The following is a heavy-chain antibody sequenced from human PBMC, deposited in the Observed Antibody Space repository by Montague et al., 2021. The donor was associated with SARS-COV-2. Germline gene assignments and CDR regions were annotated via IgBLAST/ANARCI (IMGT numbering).Heavy chain of an antibody. Sequence: YLRLSCAASGFNFTHYAMYWVRQAPGKGLDWVATISYDGTKTYYTDSVKGRFTISRDNSKDTLHLQLSSLRLDDTAIYYCARGGRYFDWLLLPYWGQGALVTVSS. D-gene: IGHD3-9*01. CDR1: GFNFTHYA. J-gene: IGHJ4*02. V-gene: IGHV3-30*04. CDR3: ARGGRYFDWLLLPY. CDR2: ISYDGTKT.